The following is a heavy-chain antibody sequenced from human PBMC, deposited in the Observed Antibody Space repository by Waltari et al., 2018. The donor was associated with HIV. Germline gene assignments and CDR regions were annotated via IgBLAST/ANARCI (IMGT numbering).Heavy chain of an antibody. V-gene: IGHV3-30*03. CDR3: VRNARRHGEPTNYGAFDI. CDR2: ISYDGNNE. Sequence: QVQLVESGGGVVQPGRSLRLSCEASGFTFSSYDMHWARQAPGKGLKWVSVISYDGNNEYYADSVKGRFTISRDNSKNTLYLQMNSLIAEDMAVYYCVRNARRHGEPTNYGAFDIWGQGTMVTVSS. CDR1: GFTFSSYD. D-gene: IGHD4-17*01. J-gene: IGHJ3*02.